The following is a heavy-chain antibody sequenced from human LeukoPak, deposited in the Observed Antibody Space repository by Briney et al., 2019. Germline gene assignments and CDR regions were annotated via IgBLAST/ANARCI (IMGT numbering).Heavy chain of an antibody. CDR3: ARDLSASGYSGYDPLDY. V-gene: IGHV1-2*04. J-gene: IGHJ4*02. D-gene: IGHD5-12*01. Sequence: ASVKVSCKTSGYTFNGYYMHWVRQAPGQGLEWMGWINPNSGGTNYAQQFQGWVTMTRDTSISTAYMELSRLRSDDTAVYYCARDLSASGYSGYDPLDYWGQGTLVTVSS. CDR1: GYTFNGYY. CDR2: INPNSGGT.